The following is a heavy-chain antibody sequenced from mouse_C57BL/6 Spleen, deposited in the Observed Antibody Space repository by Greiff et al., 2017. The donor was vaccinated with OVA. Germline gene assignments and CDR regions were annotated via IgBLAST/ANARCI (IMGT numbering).Heavy chain of an antibody. D-gene: IGHD2-5*01. CDR3: ARAYSNYNY. V-gene: IGHV1-50*01. CDR1: GYTFTSYW. J-gene: IGHJ2*01. CDR2: IDPSDSYT. Sequence: QVQLQQPGAELVKPGASVKLSCKASGYTFTSYWMQWVKQRPGQGLEWIGEIDPSDSYTNYNQKFKGKATLTVDTSSSTAYMQLSSLTSEDSAVYCCARAYSNYNYWGQGTTLTVSS.